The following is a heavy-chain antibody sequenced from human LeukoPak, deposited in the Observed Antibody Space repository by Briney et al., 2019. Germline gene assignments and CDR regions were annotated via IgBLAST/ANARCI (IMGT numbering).Heavy chain of an antibody. J-gene: IGHJ6*02. Sequence: GGSLRLSCAASGFTVSSNYMSWVRQAPGKGLEWVSVIYSGGSTYYADPVKGRFTISRDNSKNTLYLQMNSLRAEDTAVYYCARDAWGDGMDVWGQGTTVTVSS. D-gene: IGHD3-16*01. CDR1: GFTVSSNY. V-gene: IGHV3-53*01. CDR2: IYSGGST. CDR3: ARDAWGDGMDV.